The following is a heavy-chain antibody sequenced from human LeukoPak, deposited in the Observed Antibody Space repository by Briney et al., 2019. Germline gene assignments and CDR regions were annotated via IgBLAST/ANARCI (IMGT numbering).Heavy chain of an antibody. J-gene: IGHJ4*02. D-gene: IGHD6-19*01. Sequence: SETLSLTCAVYGGSFSGYYWSWIRQPPGKGLEWIGEINHSGSTNYNPSLKSRVTISVDTSKNQFSLKLSSVTAADTAVYYCARVPYSSGWYPFDYWAREPWSPSPQ. CDR2: INHSGST. CDR1: GGSFSGYY. V-gene: IGHV4-34*01. CDR3: ARVPYSSGWYPFDY.